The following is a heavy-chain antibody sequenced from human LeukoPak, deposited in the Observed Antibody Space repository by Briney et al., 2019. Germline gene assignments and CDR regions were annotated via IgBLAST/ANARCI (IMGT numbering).Heavy chain of an antibody. Sequence: ASVKVSCKASGYTFTSYGISWVRQAPGQGLEWMGWISAYNGNTNYAQKLQGRVTMTTETSTSTAYMELRSLRSDDTAVYYCARGRAIAAAGTLDYWGQGTLVTVSS. CDR3: ARGRAIAAAGTLDY. CDR2: ISAYNGNT. D-gene: IGHD6-13*01. J-gene: IGHJ4*02. V-gene: IGHV1-18*01. CDR1: GYTFTSYG.